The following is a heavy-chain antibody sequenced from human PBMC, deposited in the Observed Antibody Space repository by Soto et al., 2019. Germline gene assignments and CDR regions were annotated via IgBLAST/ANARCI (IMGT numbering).Heavy chain of an antibody. CDR1: GFTFSAYG. V-gene: IGHV3-30*18. Sequence: QVQLVESGGGVVQPGRSLRLPCAASGFTFSAYGMHWVRQAPGKGLEWVAVISSDGSIKYYADSVKGRSTIYRDNDENTLYLQMNSRRAEDTAGYYGAKDFRDLAAIVESTGYNDYWAKGTLVTVSS. J-gene: IGHJ4*02. CDR2: ISSDGSIK. CDR3: AKDFRDLAAIVESTGYNDY. D-gene: IGHD3-22*01.